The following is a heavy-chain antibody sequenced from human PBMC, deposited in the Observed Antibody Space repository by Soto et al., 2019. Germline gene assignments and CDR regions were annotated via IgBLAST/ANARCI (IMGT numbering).Heavy chain of an antibody. CDR2: ISGSGGST. CDR1: GFTFSSYA. Sequence: GGSLRLSCAASGFTFSSYAMSWVRQAPGKGLEWVSAISGSGGSTYYADSVKGRFTISRDNSKSTLYLQMNSLRAEDTAVYYCAIDSNLRYFDWLSNNWFDPWGQGTLVTVSS. D-gene: IGHD3-9*01. J-gene: IGHJ5*02. V-gene: IGHV3-23*01. CDR3: AIDSNLRYFDWLSNNWFDP.